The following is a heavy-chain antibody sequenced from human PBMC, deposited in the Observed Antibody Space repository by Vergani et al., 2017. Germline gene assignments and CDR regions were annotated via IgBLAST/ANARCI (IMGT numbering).Heavy chain of an antibody. CDR1: GFTFSSYW. V-gene: IGHV3-23*04. J-gene: IGHJ1*01. Sequence: VQLVESGGGVVQPGRSLRLSCAASGFTFSSYWMHWVRQAPGKGLVWVSAISGSGGSTYYADSVKGRFTISRDNSKNTLYLQMNSLRAEDTAVYYCAKDELGGTAREYFQHWGQGTLVTVSS. D-gene: IGHD3-16*01. CDR3: AKDELGGTAREYFQH. CDR2: ISGSGGST.